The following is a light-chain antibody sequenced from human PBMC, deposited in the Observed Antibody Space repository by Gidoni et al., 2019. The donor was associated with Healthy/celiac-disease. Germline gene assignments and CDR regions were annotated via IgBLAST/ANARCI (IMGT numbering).Light chain of an antibody. CDR2: CAS. V-gene: IGKV3-20*01. CDR3: QQYGSPPPYT. J-gene: IGKJ2*01. CDR1: QSVSSSY. Sequence: EIVLTQSPGTLSLSPGDRATLYCRASQSVSSSYLAWYQQKPGQAPRLLLYCASSRATGIPDRFSGSGSGTDFTLTISRLEPEDFAVYYCQQYGSPPPYTFGQGTKLEIK.